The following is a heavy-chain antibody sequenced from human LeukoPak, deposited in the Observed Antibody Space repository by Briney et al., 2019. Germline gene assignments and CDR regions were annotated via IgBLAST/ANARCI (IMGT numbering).Heavy chain of an antibody. D-gene: IGHD3/OR15-3a*01. CDR3: AKDQIYDFWTDNWFDP. V-gene: IGHV3-30*18. Sequence: PGGSLRLSCAASGFTFSSYGMHWVRQAPGKGLEWVAVISYDGSNKYYADSVKGRFTISRDNSKNTLYLQMNSLRAEDTAVYYCAKDQIYDFWTDNWFDPWGQGTLVTVSP. CDR2: ISYDGSNK. CDR1: GFTFSSYG. J-gene: IGHJ5*02.